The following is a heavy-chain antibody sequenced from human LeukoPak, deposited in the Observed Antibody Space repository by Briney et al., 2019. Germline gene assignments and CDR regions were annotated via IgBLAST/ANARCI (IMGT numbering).Heavy chain of an antibody. Sequence: ASVEVSCKASGYTFTGYYMHWVRQAPGQGLEWMGWINPNSGGTNYAQKFQGRVTITADTSTSTAYMELSSLKSEDTAVYYCCSRGFDYWGQGTLVTVSS. J-gene: IGHJ4*02. D-gene: IGHD6-13*01. CDR3: CSRGFDY. V-gene: IGHV1-2*02. CDR1: GYTFTGYY. CDR2: INPNSGGT.